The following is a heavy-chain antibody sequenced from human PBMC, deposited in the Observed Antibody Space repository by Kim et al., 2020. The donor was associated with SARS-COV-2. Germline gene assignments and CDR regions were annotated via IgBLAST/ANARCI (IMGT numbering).Heavy chain of an antibody. V-gene: IGHV1-8*01. J-gene: IGHJ5*02. CDR3: ARVPLPSIQLWSPASYNWFDP. CDR2: MNPNSGNT. CDR1: GYTFTSYD. Sequence: ASVKVSCKASGYTFTSYDINWVRQATGQGLEWMGWMNPNSGNTGYAQKFQGRVTMTRNTSISTAYMELSSLRSEDTAVYYCARVPLPSIQLWSPASYNWFDPWGQGTLVTVSS. D-gene: IGHD5-18*01.